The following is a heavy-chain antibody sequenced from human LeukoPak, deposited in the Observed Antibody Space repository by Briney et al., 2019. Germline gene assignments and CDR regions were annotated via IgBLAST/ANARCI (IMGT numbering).Heavy chain of an antibody. V-gene: IGHV1-2*02. CDR1: GYTFTGYY. D-gene: IGHD3-22*01. Sequence: GASVKVSCKASGYTFTGYYMHWVRQAPGQGLEWMGWINPNSGGTNYAQKFQGRVTMTRDTSISTAYMELSRLRSDDTAVYYCARADHYYDSSGYYYPTEPDAFDIWGQGTMVTVSS. CDR2: INPNSGGT. J-gene: IGHJ3*02. CDR3: ARADHYYDSSGYYYPTEPDAFDI.